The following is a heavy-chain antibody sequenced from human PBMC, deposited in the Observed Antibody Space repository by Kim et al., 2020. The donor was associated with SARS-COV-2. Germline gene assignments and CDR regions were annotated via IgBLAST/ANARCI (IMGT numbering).Heavy chain of an antibody. V-gene: IGHV1-24*01. CDR2: FDPEQIET. CDR1: GYSLSELS. CDR3: ATDPFYFPNWGFRPLQH. J-gene: IGHJ1*01. D-gene: IGHD7-27*01. Sequence: ASVKVSCKVSGYSLSELSLHWVRQAPGKGLEWMGGFDPEQIETVYAQKFKGRVTMTEDTSSDTAYMELSGLRYEDSAVYYCATDPFYFPNWGFRPLQHWGQGTLLTVSS.